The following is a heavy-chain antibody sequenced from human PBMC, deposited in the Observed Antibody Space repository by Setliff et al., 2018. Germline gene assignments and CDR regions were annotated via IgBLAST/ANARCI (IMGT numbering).Heavy chain of an antibody. CDR1: GGSVNSHY. CDR2: IFYSGDT. J-gene: IGHJ6*03. V-gene: IGHV4-59*02. D-gene: IGHD3-3*01. Sequence: SETLSLTCTVSGGSVNSHYWSWIRQPPGKGLEWIGFIFYSGDTKSNPSLKSRVTMSVDTSKNQFSLKLNSVTAADTAVYYCARMSGFQYIDVWDKGTTVTVSS. CDR3: ARMSGFQYIDV.